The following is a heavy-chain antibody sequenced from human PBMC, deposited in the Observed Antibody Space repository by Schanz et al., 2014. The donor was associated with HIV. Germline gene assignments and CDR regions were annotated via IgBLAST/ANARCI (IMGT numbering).Heavy chain of an antibody. CDR1: GFTFSNYG. J-gene: IGHJ6*01. Sequence: QVQLVESGGGVVQPGRSLRLSCAASGFTFSNYGMHWVRQAPGKGLEWVAVISYDGRNKSFGDPVKGRITISRDNSKNTLYLQIKSLRTEDTAVYYCAKDRNYYDDRYIGKGNYYYYYGMDVWGQGTTVTVSS. CDR3: AKDRNYYDDRYIGKGNYYYYYGMDV. V-gene: IGHV3-30*18. CDR2: ISYDGRNK. D-gene: IGHD3-22*01.